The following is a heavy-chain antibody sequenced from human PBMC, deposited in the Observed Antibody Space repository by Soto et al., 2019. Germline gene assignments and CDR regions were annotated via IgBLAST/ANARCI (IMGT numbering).Heavy chain of an antibody. J-gene: IGHJ4*02. Sequence: SETLSLTCTVSAGSISSYYWSWIRQPPGKGLEWIGYIYYSGRTNYNPSLKTRVTISVDTSKNQFSLKLSSVTAADTAVYYCARGATSWSLDFGSWGQGXLVTV. V-gene: IGHV4-59*01. CDR3: ARGATSWSLDFGS. CDR2: IYYSGRT. D-gene: IGHD2-2*01. CDR1: AGSISSYY.